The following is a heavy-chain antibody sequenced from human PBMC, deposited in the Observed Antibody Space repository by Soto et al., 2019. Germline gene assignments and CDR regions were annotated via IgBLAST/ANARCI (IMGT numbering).Heavy chain of an antibody. V-gene: IGHV1-8*01. J-gene: IGHJ5*02. CDR3: AGGVVAAADWFDP. CDR1: GYTFTSYD. Sequence: QVQLVQSGAEVKKPGASVKVSCKASGYTFTSYDINWVRQATGQGLEWMGWMNPNSGNTGYAQKFQGRVTMTRNTSMSTAYMELSSVGCEDTAVYYCAGGVVAAADWFDPWGQGTLVGVSS. D-gene: IGHD6-13*01. CDR2: MNPNSGNT.